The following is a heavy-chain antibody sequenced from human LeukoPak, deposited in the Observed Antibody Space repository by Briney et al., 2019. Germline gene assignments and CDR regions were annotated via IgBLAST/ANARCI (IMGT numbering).Heavy chain of an antibody. D-gene: IGHD3-10*01. CDR3: ARDYFGSGIYLDY. CDR1: GYTFTTYA. Sequence: ASVKVSCKASGYTFTTYAMHWVRQAPGQRLEWMGWTNAGNGNTKYSQKFQGRVTITSDTSANTAYMELSSLRSEDTAVYYCARDYFGSGIYLDYWGQGTLVTVSS. J-gene: IGHJ4*02. CDR2: TNAGNGNT. V-gene: IGHV1-3*01.